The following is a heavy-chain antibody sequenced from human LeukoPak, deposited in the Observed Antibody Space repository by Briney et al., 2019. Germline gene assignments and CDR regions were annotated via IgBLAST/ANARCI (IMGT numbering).Heavy chain of an antibody. Sequence: TGGSLRLSCAASGFSFGTNAMSWVRQAPGKGLEWVSAISGSGGDTYYADSVKGRFTISRDNSKNTLYLQMNSLRAEDTAVYYCASGGLWFGEMSVFDYWGQGTLVTVSS. CDR3: ASGGLWFGEMSVFDY. CDR1: GFSFGTNA. V-gene: IGHV3-23*01. CDR2: ISGSGGDT. J-gene: IGHJ4*02. D-gene: IGHD3-10*01.